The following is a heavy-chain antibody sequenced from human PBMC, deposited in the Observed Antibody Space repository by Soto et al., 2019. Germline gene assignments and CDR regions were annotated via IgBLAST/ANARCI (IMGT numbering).Heavy chain of an antibody. Sequence: LLTLRLPWTVAGGTFRAHYWACILQPTGRGVEWIGYIYYAGTTSYTPSLKSRVSITLETSNSEFSLRLTSVTASDTALYYCARLSTYDQSLDTWAQGTVVTVSS. D-gene: IGHD1-1*01. V-gene: IGHV4-59*08. CDR2: IYYAGTT. J-gene: IGHJ5*02. CDR3: ARLSTYDQSLDT. CDR1: GGTFRAHY.